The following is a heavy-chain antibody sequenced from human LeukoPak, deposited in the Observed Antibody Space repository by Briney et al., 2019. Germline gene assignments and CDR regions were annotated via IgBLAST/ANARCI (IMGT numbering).Heavy chain of an antibody. V-gene: IGHV4-59*01. CDR1: RDSISGYS. D-gene: IGHD4/OR15-4a*01. CDR3: VRGPYGASISKWFDP. Sequence: SETLSLTCTVSRDSISGYSWSWIRQSPGGGLEWIGYIYYSGDTAYNPSLRSRVTMSVDASKNQFSLQLRSMTTADTAVYFCVRGPYGASISKWFDPWGQGTQVIVSP. J-gene: IGHJ5*02. CDR2: IYYSGDT.